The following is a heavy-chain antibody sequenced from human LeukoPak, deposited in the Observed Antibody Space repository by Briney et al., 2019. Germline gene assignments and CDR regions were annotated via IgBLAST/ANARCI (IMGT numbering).Heavy chain of an antibody. D-gene: IGHD2-15*01. Sequence: SETLSLTCTVSGGSTSNSFWSWIRQPAGKGLEWIGRIYTDGSTNSNPSLRSRLTMSLDTSKNQFSLKLTAVTAADTAVYFCARAPSGCGGTCAFDYWGQGTLVTVSS. CDR2: IYTDGST. CDR1: GGSTSNSF. J-gene: IGHJ4*02. V-gene: IGHV4-4*07. CDR3: ARAPSGCGGTCAFDY.